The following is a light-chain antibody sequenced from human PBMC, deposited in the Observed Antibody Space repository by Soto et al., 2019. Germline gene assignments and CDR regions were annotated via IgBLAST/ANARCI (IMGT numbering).Light chain of an antibody. CDR1: QSVSSSY. CDR2: GAS. J-gene: IGKJ1*01. V-gene: IGKV3-20*01. Sequence: EVVFTQSPSTLSLSPGERATRSCRASQSVSSSYLAWYQQKPGQAPRLLIYGASSRATGIPDRFSGSGSGTDFTLTISRLEPEDFAVYYCQQYGSSPWTFGQGTKVDIK. CDR3: QQYGSSPWT.